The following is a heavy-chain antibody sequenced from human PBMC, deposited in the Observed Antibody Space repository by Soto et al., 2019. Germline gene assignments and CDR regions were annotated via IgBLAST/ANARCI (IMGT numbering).Heavy chain of an antibody. V-gene: IGHV2-70*01. Sequence: SGPTLVNPTQTLTLTCTFSGFSLSTSGMCVSWIRQPPGKALEWLALIDWDDDKYYSTSLKTRLTISKDTSKNQVVLTMTNMDPVDTATYYCARTRADFWSGFPVHYYYYYGMDVWGQGT. CDR1: GFSLSTSGMC. J-gene: IGHJ6*02. D-gene: IGHD3-3*01. CDR2: IDWDDDK. CDR3: ARTRADFWSGFPVHYYYYYGMDV.